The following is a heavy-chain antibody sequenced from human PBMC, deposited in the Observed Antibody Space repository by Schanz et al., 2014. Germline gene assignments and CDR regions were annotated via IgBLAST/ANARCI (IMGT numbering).Heavy chain of an antibody. CDR1: GFSVGNKY. Sequence: EVHLLESGGGLVQPGGSLRLSCAASGFSVGNKYMNWVRQAPGKGLEWVSAISGSGGSTYYADSVKGRFTVSRDNSKNTLYLEVNSLRPEDTALYYCARDNSHWLVDYWGQGTLVTVSS. CDR3: ARDNSHWLVDY. J-gene: IGHJ4*02. V-gene: IGHV3-23*01. CDR2: ISGSGGST. D-gene: IGHD6-19*01.